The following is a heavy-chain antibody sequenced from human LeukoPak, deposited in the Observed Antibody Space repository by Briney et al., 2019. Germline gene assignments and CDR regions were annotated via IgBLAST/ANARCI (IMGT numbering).Heavy chain of an antibody. Sequence: KSSETLSLTCTVSGYSISSGYYWGWIRQPPGQGLEWIGSIYHSGSTYYNPSLKSRVTISVDTSKNQFSLKLSSVTAADTAVYYCARVAGMVRGRPYFDYWGQGTLVTVSS. D-gene: IGHD3-10*01. CDR3: ARVAGMVRGRPYFDY. V-gene: IGHV4-38-2*02. J-gene: IGHJ4*02. CDR2: IYHSGST. CDR1: GYSISSGYY.